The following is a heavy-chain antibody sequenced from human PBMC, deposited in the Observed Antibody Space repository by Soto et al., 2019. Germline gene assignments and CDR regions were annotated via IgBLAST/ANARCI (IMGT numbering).Heavy chain of an antibody. CDR3: ARGGHYYDSSGYYPLGY. D-gene: IGHD3-22*01. CDR1: GGSISSGDYY. Sequence: SETLSLTCTVCGGSISSGDYYWSWIRQPPGKGLEWIGYIYYSGSTYYNPSLKSRVTISVDTSKNQFSLKLSSVTAADTAVYYCARGGHYYDSSGYYPLGYWGQGTLVTVSS. V-gene: IGHV4-30-4*01. CDR2: IYYSGST. J-gene: IGHJ4*02.